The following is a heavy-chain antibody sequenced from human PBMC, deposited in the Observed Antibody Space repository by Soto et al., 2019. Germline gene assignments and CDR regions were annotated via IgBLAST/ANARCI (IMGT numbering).Heavy chain of an antibody. CDR3: ARHPIYYESSGYYPFWYFDL. CDR2: ISSSGST. D-gene: IGHD3-22*01. Sequence: QLQLQQSGPGLVRPSETLSLTCNVSSGSIDRSKYWWGWVRQPPGKGLEWIGTISSSGSTYYYPSLKSRVTISGDTSKNQISLKLISVTAADTALYYCARHPIYYESSGYYPFWYFDLWGRGTLVTVSS. V-gene: IGHV4-39*01. CDR1: SGSIDRSKYW. J-gene: IGHJ2*01.